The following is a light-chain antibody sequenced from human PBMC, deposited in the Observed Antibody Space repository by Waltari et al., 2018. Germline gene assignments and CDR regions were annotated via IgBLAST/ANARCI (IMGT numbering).Light chain of an antibody. Sequence: SALTQPSPVSGSPGQSVTISCTGTTNDLGSYNYVSWYQQHPGKAPKLIIFDSTKRPSGVPDRLSGSKSGNTASLTISGLRAEDEAEYYCCSYAGSYTWVFGGGTKLTVV. CDR1: TNDLGSYNY. CDR2: DST. V-gene: IGLV2-11*01. J-gene: IGLJ3*02. CDR3: CSYAGSYTWV.